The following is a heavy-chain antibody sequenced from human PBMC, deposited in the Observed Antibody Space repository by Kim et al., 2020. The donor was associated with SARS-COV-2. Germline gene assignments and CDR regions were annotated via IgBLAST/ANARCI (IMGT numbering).Heavy chain of an antibody. V-gene: IGHV4-34*01. CDR2: GGA. CDR3: ARRAAGIDW. J-gene: IGHJ4*02. Sequence: GGANYNPSLKSRVSLSVATSKNQFSLKLNSVSAADTAIYYCARRAAGIDWWGQGTPVTVSS.